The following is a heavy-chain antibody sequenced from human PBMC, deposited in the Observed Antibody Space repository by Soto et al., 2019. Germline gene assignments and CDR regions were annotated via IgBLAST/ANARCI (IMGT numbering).Heavy chain of an antibody. CDR2: IIPIFGTA. V-gene: IGHV1-69*01. Sequence: VQLVQSGAEVKKPGSSVKVSCKASGGTFSSYAISWVRQAPGQGLEWMGGIIPIFGTANYAQKFQGRVTITADESTSTAYMELSSLRSEDTAVYYCARGLGYCSGGSCLLGWFDPWGQGTLVTVSS. CDR1: GGTFSSYA. J-gene: IGHJ5*02. CDR3: ARGLGYCSGGSCLLGWFDP. D-gene: IGHD2-15*01.